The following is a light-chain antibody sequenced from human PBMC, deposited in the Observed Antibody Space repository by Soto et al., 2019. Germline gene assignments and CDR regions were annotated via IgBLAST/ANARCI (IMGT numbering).Light chain of an antibody. CDR3: QQSYSTPT. V-gene: IGKV1-39*01. Sequence: DFQMTQSPSSLSASVGDRVTIACRASQSVSSYLSWYQQKPGKAPKLLIYAASSLQSGVPSRFSGSGSGTDFTLTISSLQPEDFATYYCQQSYSTPTFGQGNKVEIK. CDR2: AAS. CDR1: QSVSSY. J-gene: IGKJ1*01.